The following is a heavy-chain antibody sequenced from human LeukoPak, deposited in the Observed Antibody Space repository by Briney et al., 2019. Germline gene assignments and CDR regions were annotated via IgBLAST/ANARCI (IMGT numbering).Heavy chain of an antibody. Sequence: SVKVSCKASGGTFSSYAISWVRQAPGQGLEWMGGIIPIFGTANYAQKFQGRVTITADESTSTAYMELSSLRSEDTAVYYCARDPVEMATISSVQGMDVWGQGTTVTVSS. D-gene: IGHD5-24*01. J-gene: IGHJ6*02. CDR1: GGTFSSYA. CDR3: ARDPVEMATISSVQGMDV. CDR2: IIPIFGTA. V-gene: IGHV1-69*13.